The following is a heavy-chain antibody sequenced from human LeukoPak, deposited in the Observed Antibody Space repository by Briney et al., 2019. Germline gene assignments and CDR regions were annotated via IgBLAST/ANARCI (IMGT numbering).Heavy chain of an antibody. CDR2: IIPILGTA. Sequence: SVKVSCKASGGTFSSYAISWVRQAPGQGLEWMGGIIPILGTANYAQKFQGRVTITTDESTSTAYMEPSSLRSEDTAVYYCASGHQRGCSYGYVCSYWGQGTLVTVSS. J-gene: IGHJ4*02. D-gene: IGHD5-18*01. CDR3: ASGHQRGCSYGYVCSY. V-gene: IGHV1-69*05. CDR1: GGTFSSYA.